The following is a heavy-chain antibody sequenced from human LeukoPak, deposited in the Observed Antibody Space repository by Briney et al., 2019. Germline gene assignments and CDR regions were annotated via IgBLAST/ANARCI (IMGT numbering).Heavy chain of an antibody. D-gene: IGHD4/OR15-4a*01. J-gene: IGHJ4*01. CDR1: GGSLSPHY. Sequence: SETLSLTCAVSGGSLSPHYWAWIRQPLGKGLEWIGEINNRGTTNYCPSLKGRVTISVDTSKNQFSLKLTSGTAADTAMYYCARGPLWWPTPFDHRDQGTLATV. V-gene: IGHV4-34*01. CDR3: ARGPLWWPTPFDH. CDR2: INNRGTT.